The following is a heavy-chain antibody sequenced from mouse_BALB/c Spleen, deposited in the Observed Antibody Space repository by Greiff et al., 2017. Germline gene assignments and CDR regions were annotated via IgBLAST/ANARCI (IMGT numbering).Heavy chain of an antibody. J-gene: IGHJ3*01. CDR2: INPANGNT. Sequence: VQLQQPGAELVKPGASVKLSCKASGYTFTSYYMYWVKQRPGQGLEWIGGINPANGNTKYDPKFQGKATITADTSSNTPYLQLSSLTSEDTAVYYCARLDYYGCSYRFFAYWGQGTLVTVSA. V-gene: IGHV14-3*02. CDR1: GYTFTSYY. CDR3: ARLDYYGCSYRFFAY. D-gene: IGHD1-1*02.